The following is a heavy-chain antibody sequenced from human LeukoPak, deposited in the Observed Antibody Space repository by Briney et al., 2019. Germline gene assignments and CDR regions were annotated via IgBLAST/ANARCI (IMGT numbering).Heavy chain of an antibody. D-gene: IGHD6-13*01. CDR2: IWYDGSNK. J-gene: IGHJ6*02. CDR3: ARDGQQLAPYTMDV. Sequence: GGSLRLSCAASGFSFRSHAMHWVRQAPAKGLERVAQIWYDGSNKYYTDSVKGRFTISRDNSESTLYLQMNSLRAEDTAAYYCARDGQQLAPYTMDVWGQGTTVTVSS. V-gene: IGHV3-33*01. CDR1: GFSFRSHA.